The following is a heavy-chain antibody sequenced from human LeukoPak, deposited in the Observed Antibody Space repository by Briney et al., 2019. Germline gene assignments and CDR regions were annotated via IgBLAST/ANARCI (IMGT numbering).Heavy chain of an antibody. V-gene: IGHV3-23*01. J-gene: IGHJ4*02. D-gene: IGHD5-24*01. CDR2: IYATTGGS. CDR3: AKNNYDERYC. Sequence: PGGSLRLSCAASGFPFSTYSMSWVRQAPGKGLEGVSSIYATTGGSYYADSVKGRFIISRDDSQNTLYLQVNSLKADDTAVYYCAKNNYDERYCWGQGTLVTVSS. CDR1: GFPFSTYS.